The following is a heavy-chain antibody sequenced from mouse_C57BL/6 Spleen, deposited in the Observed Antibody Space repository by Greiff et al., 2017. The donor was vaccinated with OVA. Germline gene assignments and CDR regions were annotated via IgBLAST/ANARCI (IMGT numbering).Heavy chain of an antibody. CDR2: INPSNGGT. Sequence: QVQLQQPGTELVKPGASVKLSCKASSYTFTSYWMHWVKQRPGQGLEWIGNINPSNGGTNYNEKFKSKATLNVDKSSSTAYMQRTRLTSEDSAVYYSESREYGSSWYFGCWGNGTTHTVS. D-gene: IGHD1-1*01. CDR3: ESREYGSSWYFGC. V-gene: IGHV1-53*01. CDR1: SYTFTSYW. J-gene: IGHJ2*01.